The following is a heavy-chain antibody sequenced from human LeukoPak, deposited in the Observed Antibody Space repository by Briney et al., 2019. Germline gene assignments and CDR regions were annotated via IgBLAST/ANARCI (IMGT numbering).Heavy chain of an antibody. J-gene: IGHJ5*02. V-gene: IGHV1-8*03. CDR2: MNPNSGNT. CDR3: ARGQGSSWRNWFDP. D-gene: IGHD6-13*01. CDR1: GYTFTSYD. Sequence: ASVKVSCKASGYTFTSYDINWVRQAPGQGLEWMGWMNPNSGNTGYAQKFQGRVTITRNTSISTAYMELSSLRSEDTAVYYCARGQGSSWRNWFDPWGQGTLVTVSS.